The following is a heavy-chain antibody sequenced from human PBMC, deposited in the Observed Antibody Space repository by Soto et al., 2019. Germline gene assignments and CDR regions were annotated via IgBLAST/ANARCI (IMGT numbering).Heavy chain of an antibody. V-gene: IGHV1-2*02. CDR2: INPNSGGT. CDR3: ARGAYGDYEREFNWFDP. Sequence: ASVKVSCKASGYTFTGYYMHWVRQAPGQGLEWMGWINPNSGGTNYAQKFQGRVTMTRDTSISTAYMELSRLRSDDTAVYYCARGAYGDYEREFNWFDPWGQGTLVTVSS. D-gene: IGHD4-17*01. J-gene: IGHJ5*02. CDR1: GYTFTGYY.